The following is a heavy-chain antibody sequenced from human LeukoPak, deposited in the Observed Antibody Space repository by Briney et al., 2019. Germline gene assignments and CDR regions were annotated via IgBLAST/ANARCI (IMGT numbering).Heavy chain of an antibody. V-gene: IGHV6-1*01. CDR1: GDTVSTSSAV. D-gene: IGHD1-26*01. CDR2: TYYRSRWYS. Sequence: SQTLSLTCVISGDTVSTSSAVWNWIRQSPSRGLEWLGRTYYRSRWYSEYAVSVKGRIDISPDTSKNQISLQLNSVTPDDTAVYYCATRLSGTLYTSDIWGQGTVVTVSS. CDR3: ATRLSGTLYTSDI. J-gene: IGHJ3*02.